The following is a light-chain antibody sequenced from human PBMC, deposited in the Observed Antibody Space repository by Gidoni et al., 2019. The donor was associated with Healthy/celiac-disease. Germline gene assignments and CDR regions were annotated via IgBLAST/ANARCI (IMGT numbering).Light chain of an antibody. V-gene: IGLV2-14*01. Sequence: QSALTQPASVSGSPGQSIPIPCTGTSSDVGGYNYVSWYQQHPGKAPKLMIYEVSNRPSGVPDRFSGSKSGNTASLTISGLQAEDEADYYCSSYTSSIYWVFGGGTKLTVL. CDR1: SSDVGGYNY. J-gene: IGLJ3*02. CDR2: EVS. CDR3: SSYTSSIYWV.